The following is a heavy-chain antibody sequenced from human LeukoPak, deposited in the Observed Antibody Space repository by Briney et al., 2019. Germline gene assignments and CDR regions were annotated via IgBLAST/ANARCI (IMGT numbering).Heavy chain of an antibody. Sequence: ASVKVSCKASGYTFTSYGISWVRQAPGQGLEWMGWISAYNGNTNYAQKLQGRVTMTTDTSTSTAYMELRSLRSDDTAVYYCARDLAAAATGGSNDYWGQGTLVTVSS. CDR1: GYTFTSYG. CDR3: ARDLAAAATGGSNDY. J-gene: IGHJ4*02. CDR2: ISAYNGNT. D-gene: IGHD6-13*01. V-gene: IGHV1-18*01.